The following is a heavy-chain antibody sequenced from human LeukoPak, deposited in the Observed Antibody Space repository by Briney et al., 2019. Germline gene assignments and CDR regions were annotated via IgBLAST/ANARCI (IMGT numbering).Heavy chain of an antibody. V-gene: IGHV3-74*01. CDR1: GFTFSSYW. CDR2: INSEGSST. Sequence: GSLRLSCAASGFTFSSYWMHWVRQAPGKGLVWVSRINSEGSSTSYADSVKGRFTISSDHAKRSINLQMSSLRVEDTAVYYCASSKRGTYRFDAYDIWGQGTMVTVSS. J-gene: IGHJ3*02. D-gene: IGHD3-16*02. CDR3: ASSKRGTYRFDAYDI.